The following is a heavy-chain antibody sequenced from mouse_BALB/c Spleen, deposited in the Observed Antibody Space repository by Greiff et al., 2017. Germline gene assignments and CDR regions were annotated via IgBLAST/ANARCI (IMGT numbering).Heavy chain of an antibody. Sequence: QVQLKESGAELVRPGSSVKISCKASGYAFSSYWMNWVKQRPGQGLEWIGQIYPGDGDTNYNGKFKGKATLTADKSSSTAYMQLSSLTSEDSAVYFCAREGGSPKVDYWGQGTTLTVSS. CDR1: GYAFSSYW. CDR3: AREGGSPKVDY. CDR2: IYPGDGDT. J-gene: IGHJ2*01. V-gene: IGHV1-80*01.